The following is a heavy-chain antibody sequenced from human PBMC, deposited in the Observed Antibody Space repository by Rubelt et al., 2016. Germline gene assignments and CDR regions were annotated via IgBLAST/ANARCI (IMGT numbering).Heavy chain of an antibody. CDR1: GGSISSYY. CDR2: IYYSGST. J-gene: IGHJ3*02. D-gene: IGHD3-3*01. Sequence: QVQLQESGPGLVKPSETLSLTCTVSGGSISSYYWSWIRQPPGKGLEWIGYIYYSGSTNYNPSLKSRVTISVDTSKNQFSLKLSSVTAADTAVYYCARERDVVKVLRFLERAFDIWGQGTMVTVSS. CDR3: ARERDVVKVLRFLERAFDI. V-gene: IGHV4-59*01.